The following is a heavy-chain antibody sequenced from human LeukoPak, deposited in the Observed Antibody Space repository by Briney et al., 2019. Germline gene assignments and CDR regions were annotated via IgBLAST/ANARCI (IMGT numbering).Heavy chain of an antibody. CDR3: ARAVGPYDY. CDR2: IWYDGGNK. D-gene: IGHD3-10*01. CDR1: GFTFSSYA. Sequence: QTGGSLRLSCAASGFTFSSYAMHWVRQAPGKGLEWVAVIWYDGGNKYYADSVKGRFTISRDNSKNTLYLQMNSLRVEDTAVYYCARAVGPYDYWGQGTLVTVSS. J-gene: IGHJ4*02. V-gene: IGHV3-33*08.